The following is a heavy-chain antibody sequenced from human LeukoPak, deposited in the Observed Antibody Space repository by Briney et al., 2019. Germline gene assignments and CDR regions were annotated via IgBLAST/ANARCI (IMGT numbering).Heavy chain of an antibody. CDR1: GFTFSSYW. D-gene: IGHD3-22*01. J-gene: IGHJ4*02. V-gene: IGHV3-7*03. CDR3: GKKVYFDAGVNYLFAS. Sequence: GGSLRLSCAASGFTFSSYWMSWVRQAPGKGLEWVANIKQDGSEKYYVDSVKGRFTISRDNSKNTLYLQMNSLRAEDTAVYYCGKKVYFDAGVNYLFASWGQGTRVP. CDR2: IKQDGSEK.